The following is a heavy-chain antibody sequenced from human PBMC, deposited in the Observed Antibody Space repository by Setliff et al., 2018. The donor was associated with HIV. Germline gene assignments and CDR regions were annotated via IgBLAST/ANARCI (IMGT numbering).Heavy chain of an antibody. D-gene: IGHD6-19*01. CDR1: GYTFTNYA. V-gene: IGHV1-3*01. J-gene: IGHJ4*02. CDR2: INAGNGNI. CDR3: AREYSRILQGGWQPFDY. Sequence: ASVKVSCKASGYTFTNYAMHWVHQAPGQRLEWMGWINAGNGNIEYSQKFQGRVTISRDTSASTAYMELRSLRSDDTAVYYCAREYSRILQGGWQPFDYWGQGTLVTVSS.